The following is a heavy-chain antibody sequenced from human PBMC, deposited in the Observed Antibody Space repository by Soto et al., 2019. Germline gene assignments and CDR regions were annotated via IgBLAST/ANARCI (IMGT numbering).Heavy chain of an antibody. CDR2: IYYSGST. CDR1: GGSISSGDYY. Sequence: SETLSLTCTVSGGSISSGDYYWSWIRQPPGKGLEWIGYIYYSGSTYYNPSLKSRVTISVDTSKNQFSLKLSSVTAADTAVYYCAREYYYGSGSYYNDYYYYGMDVWGQGTTVTVS. J-gene: IGHJ6*02. CDR3: AREYYYGSGSYYNDYYYYGMDV. D-gene: IGHD3-10*01. V-gene: IGHV4-30-4*01.